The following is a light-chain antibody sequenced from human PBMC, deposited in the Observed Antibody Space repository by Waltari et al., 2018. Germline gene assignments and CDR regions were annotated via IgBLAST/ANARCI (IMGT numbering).Light chain of an antibody. CDR2: DVS. CDR3: CSHAGSYVI. CDR1: RSAVGGYKS. V-gene: IGLV2-11*01. Sequence: QSALNQPRSVSGSPGQSVPISCPGTRSAVGGYKSVSWYQQHPDKAPKLMIYDVSERPSGVPDRFSGSKSGNTASLTISGLQAEDEADYYCCSHAGSYVIFGGGTKLTVL. J-gene: IGLJ2*01.